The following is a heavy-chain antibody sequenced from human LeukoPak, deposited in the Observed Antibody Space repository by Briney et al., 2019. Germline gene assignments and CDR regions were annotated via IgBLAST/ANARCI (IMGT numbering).Heavy chain of an antibody. V-gene: IGHV1-69*04. D-gene: IGHD2-15*01. CDR3: AREGIADCRGGNCYTF. J-gene: IGHJ4*02. Sequence: ASVKVSCKASGGTFSSYAISWVRQAPGQGLEWMGRIIPILGIPNYAQKFQGRVTITADKSTSTAYMELSSLRSEDTALYYCAREGIADCRGGNCYTFWGQGTLVTVSS. CDR1: GGTFSSYA. CDR2: IIPILGIP.